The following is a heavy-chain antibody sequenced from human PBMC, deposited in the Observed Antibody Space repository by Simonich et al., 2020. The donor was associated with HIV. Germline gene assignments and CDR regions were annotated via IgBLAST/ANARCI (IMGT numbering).Heavy chain of an antibody. CDR2: VEPEQDET. D-gene: IGHD1-1*01. CDR1: GYTFTDYY. CDR3: ATVGLRDGYNYY. J-gene: IGHJ4*02. Sequence: EVQLVQSGAEVKKPGATVKISCRVFGYTFTDYYIHWVQQVPGKGLEWLGRVEPEQDETIYAEKFQGRLTITADTSPDIAYMELSSLRSEDTAVYYCATVGLRDGYNYYWGQGTLITVSS. V-gene: IGHV1-69-2*01.